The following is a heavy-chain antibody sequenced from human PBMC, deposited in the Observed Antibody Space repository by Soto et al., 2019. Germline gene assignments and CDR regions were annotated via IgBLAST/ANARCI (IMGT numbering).Heavy chain of an antibody. CDR3: ARATLYDFWSEHGSWYFDL. CDR2: IYSGGST. Sequence: GGSLRLSCAASGFTVSSNYMSWVRQAPGKGLEWVSVIYSGGSTYYADSVKGRFTISRHNSKNTLYLQMNSLRAEDTAVYYCARATLYDFWSEHGSWYFDLWGRGTLVTVSS. J-gene: IGHJ2*01. CDR1: GFTVSSNY. V-gene: IGHV3-53*04. D-gene: IGHD3-3*01.